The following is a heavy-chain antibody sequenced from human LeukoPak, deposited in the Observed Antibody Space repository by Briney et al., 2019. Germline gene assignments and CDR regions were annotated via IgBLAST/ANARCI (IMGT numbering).Heavy chain of an antibody. V-gene: IGHV1-2*02. CDR3: TRGRASGCSGGSCPLLEY. CDR2: VNPDSGAT. Sequence: ASVKVSCKASGYTFTGYYMHWVRQAPGQGLEWMGWVNPDSGATSYAQKFQGRVTFTRETSISTVYMEVSSQSSDDTALYYCTRGRASGCSGGSCPLLEYWGQGALVTVSS. J-gene: IGHJ4*02. D-gene: IGHD2-15*01. CDR1: GYTFTGYY.